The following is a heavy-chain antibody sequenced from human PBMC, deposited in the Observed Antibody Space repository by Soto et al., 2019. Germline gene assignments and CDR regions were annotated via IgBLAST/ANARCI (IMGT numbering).Heavy chain of an antibody. V-gene: IGHV3-15*05. CDR1: GFSFSNGW. CDR2: IKSKTDGETT. Sequence: ELQLVESGGGLVKPGGSLRLSCAASGFSFSNGWMSWVRQAPGKGLEWVGRIKSKTDGETTDYVAPVKGRFTISRDDSRNTLYLLRNSLDREGTAVYYCTTDGWEWGQGTLVTVSS. D-gene: IGHD1-26*01. CDR3: TTDGWE. J-gene: IGHJ4*02.